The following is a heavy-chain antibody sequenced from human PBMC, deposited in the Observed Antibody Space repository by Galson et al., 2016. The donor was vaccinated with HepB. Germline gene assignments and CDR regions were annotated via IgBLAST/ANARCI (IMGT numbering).Heavy chain of an antibody. J-gene: IGHJ4*02. CDR1: GGSISRSSDY. D-gene: IGHD3-10*01. CDR2: IYYSGST. CDR3: ARDRSSGSGSFGY. V-gene: IGHV4-39*07. Sequence: SETLSLTCTVSGGSISRSSDYWGWIRQPPGKGLEWIGTIYYSGSTYYNPSLNSRVTISVDTSKNQFSLMLSSVTAADTAVYFCARDRSSGSGSFGYWGQGTLVTVSS.